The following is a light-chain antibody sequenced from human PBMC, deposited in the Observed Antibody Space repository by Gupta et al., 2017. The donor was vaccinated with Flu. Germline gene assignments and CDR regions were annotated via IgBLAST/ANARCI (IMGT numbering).Light chain of an antibody. CDR2: EVD. CDR1: SRDIGAFDY. J-gene: IGLJ2*01. Sequence: QSALTQPPSASGSPGQSVTVSCTGTSRDIGAFDYVSWYQRRPGKGPKLIISEVDKRPSGVPDRFSGSKSGNTAFLTVSGLQSDDDADYYCSSSSGSNDLVFGGGTRLTVL. CDR3: SSSSGSNDLV. V-gene: IGLV2-8*01.